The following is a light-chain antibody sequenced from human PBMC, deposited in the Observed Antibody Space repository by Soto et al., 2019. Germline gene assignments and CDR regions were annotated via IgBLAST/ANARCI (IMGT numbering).Light chain of an antibody. CDR2: GNS. Sequence: QSVLTQPPSVSGAPGQRVTISCTGSSSNIGAGYDVHWYQQLPGTAPNLLIYGNSNPPSGVPDRFSGSKSGTSASLAITGLQAEDEADYYCPSYDSSLSVHVVFGGGTKVTVL. J-gene: IGLJ2*01. V-gene: IGLV1-40*01. CDR3: PSYDSSLSVHVV. CDR1: SSNIGAGYD.